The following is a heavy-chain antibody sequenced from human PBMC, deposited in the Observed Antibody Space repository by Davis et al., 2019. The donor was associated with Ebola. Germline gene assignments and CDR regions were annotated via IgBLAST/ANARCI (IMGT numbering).Heavy chain of an antibody. D-gene: IGHD6-13*01. CDR3: ARAYSSSWTFGSYGMDV. Sequence: PSETLSLTCAVYGGSFSGYYWSWIRQPPGKGLEWIGYIYYSGSTNYNPSLKSRVTISVDTSKNQFSLKLSSVTAADTAVYYCARAYSSSWTFGSYGMDVWGQGTTVTVSS. CDR1: GGSFSGYY. J-gene: IGHJ6*02. V-gene: IGHV4-59*01. CDR2: IYYSGST.